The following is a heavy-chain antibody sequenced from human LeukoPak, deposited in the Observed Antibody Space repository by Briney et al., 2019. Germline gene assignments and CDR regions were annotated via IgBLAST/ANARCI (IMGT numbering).Heavy chain of an antibody. CDR2: INPDTGRT. CDR3: ARADVVNRDDIVVVPAATLDF. D-gene: IGHD2-2*01. Sequence: GASVKVSCKASGYTFTSYYIHWVRQAPGQGLEWMGIINPDTGRTSYAQKLQGRVTMTRDMSTSTVYMELRSLRSEDTAVYYRARADVVNRDDIVVVPAATLDFWGQGTLVTVSS. CDR1: GYTFTSYY. J-gene: IGHJ4*02. V-gene: IGHV1-46*04.